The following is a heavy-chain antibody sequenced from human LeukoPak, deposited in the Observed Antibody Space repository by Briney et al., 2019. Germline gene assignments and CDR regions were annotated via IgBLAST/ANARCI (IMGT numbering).Heavy chain of an antibody. D-gene: IGHD1-26*01. CDR3: AKVVGLWFDY. J-gene: IGHJ4*02. V-gene: IGHV3-74*01. CDR1: GFTFSSYW. Sequence: PGGSLRLPCAASGFTFSSYWMHWVRQAPGKGLVWVSRINTDGSSTSYADSVKGRFTISRDNSKNTLYLQMNSLRAEDTAVYYCAKVVGLWFDYWGQGTLVTVSS. CDR2: INTDGSST.